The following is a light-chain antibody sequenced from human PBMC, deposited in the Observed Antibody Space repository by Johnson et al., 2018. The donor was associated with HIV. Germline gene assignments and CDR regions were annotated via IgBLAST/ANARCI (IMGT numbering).Light chain of an antibody. Sequence: QSILTQPPSVSAAPGQKVTISCSGSSSNIGSNFVSWYQQLPGKAPKLLISDNNKRPSGIPDRFSGSKSGTSATLVISGLQTGDEADYYCGTWDTSLSAPYVFGTGTKVTVL. CDR3: GTWDTSLSAPYV. V-gene: IGLV1-51*01. J-gene: IGLJ1*01. CDR1: SSNIGSNF. CDR2: DNN.